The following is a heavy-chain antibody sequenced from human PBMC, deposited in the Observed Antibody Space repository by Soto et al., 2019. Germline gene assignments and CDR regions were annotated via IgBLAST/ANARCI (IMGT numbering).Heavy chain of an antibody. Sequence: ASVKVSCKASGYTFTNNDINWVRQAPGQGLEWIGRKNTNTNTTDSAEVFEGRVSLTWDTSISTAYMQLNRLKIDDTAVYYCAREVVETYSLWLYXWGQGTLVTVSX. V-gene: IGHV1-8*01. CDR3: AREVVETYSLWLYX. D-gene: IGHD2-21*01. CDR1: GYTFTNND. CDR2: KNTNTNTT. J-gene: IGHJ5*02.